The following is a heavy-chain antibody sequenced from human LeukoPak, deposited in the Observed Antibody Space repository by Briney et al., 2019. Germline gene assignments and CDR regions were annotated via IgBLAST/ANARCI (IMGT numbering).Heavy chain of an antibody. CDR1: GFIFSSYA. CDR3: AKDASNSWFDY. Sequence: PGGSLRLSCAASGFIFSSYALSWVRRASGKGLEWVSTVGGGGVTYYADSVKGRFTSSGDISKNTVYLQMNSLRADDTAVYYCAKDASNSWFDYWGQGTLVTVSS. J-gene: IGHJ4*02. V-gene: IGHV3-23*01. CDR2: VGGGGVT. D-gene: IGHD4-11*01.